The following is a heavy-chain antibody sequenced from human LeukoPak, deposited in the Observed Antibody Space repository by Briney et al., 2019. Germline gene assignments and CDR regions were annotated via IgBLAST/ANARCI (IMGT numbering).Heavy chain of an antibody. CDR3: ARLRYYGSGSYPMTGNWFDP. V-gene: IGHV4-38-2*01. D-gene: IGHD3-10*01. CDR1: GDSVSSDNW. Sequence: SETLSLTCAVSGDSVSSDNWWSWVRQPPGKGLEWIGSIYHSGSTYYNPSLKSRVTISVDTSKNQFSLKLSSVTAADTAVYYCARLRYYGSGSYPMTGNWFDPWGQGTLVTVSS. J-gene: IGHJ5*02. CDR2: IYHSGST.